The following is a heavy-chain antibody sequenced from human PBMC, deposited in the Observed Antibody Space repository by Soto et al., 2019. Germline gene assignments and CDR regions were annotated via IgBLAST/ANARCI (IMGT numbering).Heavy chain of an antibody. CDR2: IKSKTDGGTT. J-gene: IGHJ4*02. CDR3: TIAVLSTFDY. V-gene: IGHV3-15*01. CDR1: GFTFSNAW. D-gene: IGHD3-10*01. Sequence: EVQLVESGGGLVKPGGSLGLSCAASGFTFSNAWMSWVRQAPGKGLEWVGRIKSKTDGGTTDYAAPMKGRFTISRDDSKNTLYLQMNCLKTDDTAVYYCTIAVLSTFDYWGQGTLVTVSS.